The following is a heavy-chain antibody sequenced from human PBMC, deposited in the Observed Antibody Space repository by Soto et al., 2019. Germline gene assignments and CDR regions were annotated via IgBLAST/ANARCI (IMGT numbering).Heavy chain of an antibody. CDR3: ARQAMVRGVINYGMDV. Sequence: PGESLKISCKGSGYSFTSYWISWVRQMPGKGLEWMGRIDPSDSYTNYSPSFQGHVTISADKSISTAYLQWSSLKASDTAMYYCARQAMVRGVINYGMDVWGQGTTVTVSS. V-gene: IGHV5-10-1*01. J-gene: IGHJ6*02. CDR2: IDPSDSYT. CDR1: GYSFTSYW. D-gene: IGHD3-10*01.